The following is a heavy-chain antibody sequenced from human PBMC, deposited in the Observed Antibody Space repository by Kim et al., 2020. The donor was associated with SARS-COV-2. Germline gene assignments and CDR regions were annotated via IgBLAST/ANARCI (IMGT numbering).Heavy chain of an antibody. D-gene: IGHD3-22*01. V-gene: IGHV3-66*01. CDR1: GFTVSSNY. CDR3: AGGYSTYYYYGMDV. CDR2: IYSGGST. J-gene: IGHJ6*02. Sequence: GGSLRLSCAASGFTVSSNYMSWVRQAPGKGLEWVSVIYSGGSTYYADSVKGRFTISRDNSKNTLYLQMNSLRAEDTAVYYCAGGYSTYYYYGMDVWGQGTTVTVSS.